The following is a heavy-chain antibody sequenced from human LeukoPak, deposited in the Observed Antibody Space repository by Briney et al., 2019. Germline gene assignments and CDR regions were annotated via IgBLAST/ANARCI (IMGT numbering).Heavy chain of an antibody. Sequence: ASVKVSCKASGYTFTSYGISWVRQAPGQGLEWMGGIIPIFGTANYAQKFQGRVTITADESTSTAYMELSSLRSEDTAVYYCARGGLYSSSDYYYYYMDVWGKGTTVTVSS. V-gene: IGHV1-69*13. J-gene: IGHJ6*03. CDR1: GYTFTSYG. CDR3: ARGGLYSSSDYYYYYMDV. CDR2: IIPIFGTA. D-gene: IGHD6-6*01.